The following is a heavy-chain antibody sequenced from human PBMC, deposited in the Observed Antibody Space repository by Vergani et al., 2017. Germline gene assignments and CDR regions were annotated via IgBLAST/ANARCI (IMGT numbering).Heavy chain of an antibody. V-gene: IGHV3-15*07. D-gene: IGHD3-10*01. CDR3: ARDRCRSVTCYKGPYYMDV. Sequence: EVQLVESGGGIVKPGGSLRLSCVASGFSFRNAWMNWVRRTPGKGLEWVGRIKSTFDRGTTDYAAAVKDRFTISRDTSKNTLFLQMNGLRVDDTAIYYCARDRCRSVTCYKGPYYMDVWGNGTTVIVSS. J-gene: IGHJ6*04. CDR1: GFSFRNAW. CDR2: IKSTFDRGTT.